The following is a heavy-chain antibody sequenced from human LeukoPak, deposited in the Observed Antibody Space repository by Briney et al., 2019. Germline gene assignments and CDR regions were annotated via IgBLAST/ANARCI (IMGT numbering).Heavy chain of an antibody. J-gene: IGHJ4*02. V-gene: IGHV1-69*13. CDR3: ARERGSWYSPGASPFDY. Sequence: GASVKVSCKPSLGTFISYAISWVRQAPGQGLGWMGRIIPIFGTENYAQKLQGRVTITADESTSTAYMKLSSLRSEDTALHNCARERGSWYSPGASPFDYWGQGTLVTVSS. CDR1: LGTFISYA. CDR2: IIPIFGTE. D-gene: IGHD6-13*01.